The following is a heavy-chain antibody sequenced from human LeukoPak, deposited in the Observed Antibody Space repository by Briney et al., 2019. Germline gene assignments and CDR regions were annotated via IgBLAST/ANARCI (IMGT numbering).Heavy chain of an antibody. CDR3: ARYYSNSRGYYYYDMDV. J-gene: IGHJ6*02. V-gene: IGHV4-39*01. D-gene: IGHD4-11*01. CDR1: GGSISSSNYY. CDR2: FYYSGTT. Sequence: SETLSLTCTVSGGSISSSNYYWGWIRQPPGKGLEWIGSFYYSGTTFYNPSLRSRVTISVDTSKKQFSLNLSSVTAADTAVYYCARYYSNSRGYYYYDMDVWGQGTTVTVSS.